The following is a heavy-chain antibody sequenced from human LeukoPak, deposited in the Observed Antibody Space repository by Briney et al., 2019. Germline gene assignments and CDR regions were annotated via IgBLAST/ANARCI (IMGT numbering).Heavy chain of an antibody. D-gene: IGHD3-10*01. CDR2: ISGTGGSI. Sequence: GGSLRLSCAASGFTFSTYAMTWVRQAPGKGLEWVSLISGTGGSIYYADSVKGRFTISRDNSKNTLYLQMNSLRAEDTAVYYCATPTPHSSDPSLYYYYMDVWGKGTTVTISS. CDR3: ATPTPHSSDPSLYYYYMDV. V-gene: IGHV3-23*01. CDR1: GFTFSTYA. J-gene: IGHJ6*03.